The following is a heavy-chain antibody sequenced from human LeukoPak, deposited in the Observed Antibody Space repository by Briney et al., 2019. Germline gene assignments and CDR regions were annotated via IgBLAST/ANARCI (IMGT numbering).Heavy chain of an antibody. CDR3: AIAKGGYYYASSKAFDI. J-gene: IGHJ3*02. CDR2: IYYSGST. D-gene: IGHD3-22*01. CDR1: GGSISSSSYY. V-gene: IGHV4-39*07. Sequence: SETLSLTCTVSGGSISSSSYYWGWIRQPPGKGLEWIGSIYYSGSTYYNPSLKSRVTISVDTSKNQFSLKLSSVTAADTAVYYCAIAKGGYYYASSKAFDIWGQGTMVTVSS.